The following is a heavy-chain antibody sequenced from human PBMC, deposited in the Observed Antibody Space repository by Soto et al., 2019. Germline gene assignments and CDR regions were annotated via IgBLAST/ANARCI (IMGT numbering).Heavy chain of an antibody. D-gene: IGHD3-3*01. CDR2: IDPSDSYT. CDR3: AIDSDYDFWSGYFLLGAFDI. Sequence: GESLKISCKGSGYSFTSYWISWVRQMPGKGLEWMGRIDPSDSYTNYSPSFQGHVTISADKSISTAYLQWSSLKASDTAMYYCAIDSDYDFWSGYFLLGAFDIWGQGTIVTVSS. CDR1: GYSFTSYW. J-gene: IGHJ3*02. V-gene: IGHV5-10-1*01.